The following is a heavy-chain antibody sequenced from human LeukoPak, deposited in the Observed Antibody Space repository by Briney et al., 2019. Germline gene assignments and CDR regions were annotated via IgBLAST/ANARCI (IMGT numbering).Heavy chain of an antibody. Sequence: GGSLRLSCAASGFTFSSYSMNWVRQAPGKGLEWVSYISSSSSTIYYADSVKGRFTISRDNAKNSLYLQMNSLRAEDTAVYYCARQDGYYYYMDVWGKGTTVTVSS. J-gene: IGHJ6*03. CDR3: ARQDGYYYYMDV. CDR2: ISSSSSTI. D-gene: IGHD2-15*01. CDR1: GFTFSSYS. V-gene: IGHV3-48*01.